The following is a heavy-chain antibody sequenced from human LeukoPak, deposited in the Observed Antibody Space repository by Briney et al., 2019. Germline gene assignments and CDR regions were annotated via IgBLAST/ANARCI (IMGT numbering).Heavy chain of an antibody. D-gene: IGHD3-16*01. CDR1: GFTFSSYS. CDR3: ARDGGPRRYAFDI. J-gene: IGHJ3*02. V-gene: IGHV3-21*01. CDR2: ISSSSSYI. Sequence: GGSLRLSCAASGFTFSSYSMNWVRQAPGKGLEWVSSISSSSSYIYYADSVKGRFTISRDNAKNSLYLQMNSLRAEDTAVYYCARDGGPRRYAFDIWGQGTMVTVSS.